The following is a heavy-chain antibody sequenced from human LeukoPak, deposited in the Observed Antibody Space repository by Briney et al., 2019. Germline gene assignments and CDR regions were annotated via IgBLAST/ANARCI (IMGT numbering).Heavy chain of an antibody. CDR2: INPNSGGT. V-gene: IGHV1-2*02. J-gene: IGHJ5*02. D-gene: IGHD3-10*01. CDR1: GYTFTGYY. Sequence: GASVKVSCKASGYTFTGYYMHWVRQAPGQGLEWMGWINPNSGGTNYAQKFQGRVTMTRDTSISTAYMELSRLRSDDTAVYYCAREELWFGELSSWSDPWGQGTLVTVSS. CDR3: AREELWFGELSSWSDP.